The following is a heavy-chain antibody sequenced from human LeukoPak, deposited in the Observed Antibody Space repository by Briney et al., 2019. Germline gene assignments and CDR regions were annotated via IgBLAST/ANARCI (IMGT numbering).Heavy chain of an antibody. Sequence: SETLSLTCGVSGYSISSGYYWGWIRQPPRKGLELIGSFYHSGSTYYNPSLKSPVTISVDTSKNQFSLKLSSVTAADTAVYYCARHAGGYGYYYFDYWGQGTLVTVSS. J-gene: IGHJ4*02. CDR2: FYHSGST. D-gene: IGHD3-22*01. V-gene: IGHV4-38-2*01. CDR3: ARHAGGYGYYYFDY. CDR1: GYSISSGYY.